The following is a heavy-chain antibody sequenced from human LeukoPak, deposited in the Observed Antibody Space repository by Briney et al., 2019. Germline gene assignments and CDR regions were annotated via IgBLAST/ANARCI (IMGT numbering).Heavy chain of an antibody. D-gene: IGHD3-16*01. Sequence: GGSLRLSCAASGFTFSSYSMNWVRQAPGKGLEWVSSISSSSSCIYYADSVKGRFTISRDNAKNSLYLQMNRLRAEDTAVYYCARGGTRRMYFDYWGQGTLVTVCS. V-gene: IGHV3-21*01. CDR1: GFTFSSYS. J-gene: IGHJ4*02. CDR3: ARGGTRRMYFDY. CDR2: ISSSSSCI.